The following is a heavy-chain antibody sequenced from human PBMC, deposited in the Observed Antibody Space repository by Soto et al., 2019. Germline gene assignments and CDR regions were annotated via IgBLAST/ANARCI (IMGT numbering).Heavy chain of an antibody. CDR2: MYYSGST. D-gene: IGHD4-17*01. V-gene: IGHV4-39*07. Sequence: PSETLSLTCSVSGGSISSSSYFWGWIRQPPGKGLEWVGSMYYSGSTYYNPSLKSRVTISVDTSKNQFSLKLSSVTAADTAVYNCARRYGDCFDYWGQGTLVTVSS. CDR3: ARRYGDCFDY. J-gene: IGHJ4*02. CDR1: GGSISSSSYF.